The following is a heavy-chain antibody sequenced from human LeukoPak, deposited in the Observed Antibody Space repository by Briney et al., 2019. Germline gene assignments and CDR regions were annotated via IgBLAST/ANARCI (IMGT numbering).Heavy chain of an antibody. D-gene: IGHD1-26*01. CDR2: INPSGGST. CDR1: GYTFTSYY. CDR3: ASGPIPVGASDY. Sequence: ASVKVSCKASGYTFTSYYMHWVRQAPGQGLEWMGIINPSGGSTSYAQKLQGRVTMTTDTSTSTAYMELRSLRSDDTAVYYCASGPIPVGASDYWGQGTLVTVSS. J-gene: IGHJ4*02. V-gene: IGHV1-46*01.